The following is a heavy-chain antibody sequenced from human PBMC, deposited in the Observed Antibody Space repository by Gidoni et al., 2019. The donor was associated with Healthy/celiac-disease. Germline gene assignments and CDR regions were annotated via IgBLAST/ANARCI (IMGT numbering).Heavy chain of an antibody. CDR3: AREELLA. D-gene: IGHD1-26*01. CDR2: IWYDGSNK. J-gene: IGHJ5*02. V-gene: IGHV3-33*01. Sequence: QVQLVESGGGVVQPGRYLSLSCAASGFTFSSYGMQSVRYAPGKGLEWVAVIWYDGSNKYYADSVKGRFTISRDNSKNTLYLQMNSLRAEDTAVYYCAREELLAWGQGTLVTVSS. CDR1: GFTFSSYG.